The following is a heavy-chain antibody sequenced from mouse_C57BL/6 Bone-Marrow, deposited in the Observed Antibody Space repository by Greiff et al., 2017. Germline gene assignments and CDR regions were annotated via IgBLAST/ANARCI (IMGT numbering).Heavy chain of an antibody. CDR1: GYTFTDYN. CDR3: ARGDYGSSPPYYAMDY. D-gene: IGHD1-1*01. J-gene: IGHJ4*01. CDR2: INPNNGGT. V-gene: IGHV1-18*01. Sequence: VQLQQSGPELVKPGASVKIPCKASGYTFTDYNMDWVKQSHGKSLEWIGDINPNNGGTIYNQKFKGKATLTVDKSSSTAYMELRSLTSEDTAVYYCARGDYGSSPPYYAMDYWSHGTSVTVTS.